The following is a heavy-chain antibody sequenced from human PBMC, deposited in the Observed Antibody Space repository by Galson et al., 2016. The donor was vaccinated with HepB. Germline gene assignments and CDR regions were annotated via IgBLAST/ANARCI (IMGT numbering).Heavy chain of an antibody. D-gene: IGHD2-21*01. CDR1: GYAISSGYDY. CDR2: VDLSGRT. Sequence: SATLSLTCTVSGYAISSGYDYWGWIRQPPGKGLEWIASVDLSGRTYYNPSLKSRVTISVDTSKNQFSLKLNSLTAADTAVFYCVRSGDSGAFDFWGQGTLVTVSS. V-gene: IGHV4-38-2*02. CDR3: VRSGDSGAFDF. J-gene: IGHJ3*01.